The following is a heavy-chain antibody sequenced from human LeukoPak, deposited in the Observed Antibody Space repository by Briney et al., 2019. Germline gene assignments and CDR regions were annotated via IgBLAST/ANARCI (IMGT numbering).Heavy chain of an antibody. Sequence: ASVTVSCKVSGYTLTELSMHWVRQAPGKGLEWMGGFDPEDGETIYAQKFQGRVTMTEDTSTDTAYMELSSLRSEDTAVYYCARDGDGDLYYYYYGMDVWGQGTTVTVSS. CDR1: GYTLTELS. CDR2: FDPEDGET. V-gene: IGHV1-24*01. D-gene: IGHD4-17*01. CDR3: ARDGDGDLYYYYYGMDV. J-gene: IGHJ6*02.